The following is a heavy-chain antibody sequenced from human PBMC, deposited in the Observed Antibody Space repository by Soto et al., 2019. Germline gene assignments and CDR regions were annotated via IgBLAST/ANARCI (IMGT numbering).Heavy chain of an antibody. D-gene: IGHD3-22*01. Sequence: GGSLRLSCAASGFTFSSYAMSWVRQAPGKGLEWVSAISGSGGSTYYADSVKGRFTISRDNSKNTLYLQMNSLRAEDTAVYYGAKDPDYYDSSGYTDYWGQGTLVTVSS. CDR3: AKDPDYYDSSGYTDY. J-gene: IGHJ4*02. CDR1: GFTFSSYA. CDR2: ISGSGGST. V-gene: IGHV3-23*01.